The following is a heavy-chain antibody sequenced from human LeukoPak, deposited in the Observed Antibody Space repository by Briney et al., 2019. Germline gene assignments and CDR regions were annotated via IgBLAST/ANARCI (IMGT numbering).Heavy chain of an antibody. D-gene: IGHD2-21*02. V-gene: IGHV1-8*01. CDR2: MNPNSGNT. J-gene: IGHJ5*02. CDR1: GYTFTSYD. Sequence: ASVKVSCKASGYTFTSYDTNWVRQATGQGLEWMGWMNPNSGNTGYAQKFQGRVTMTRNTSISTAYMELSSLRSEDTAVYYCARGLDCGGDCYLGGWFDPWGQGTLVTVSS. CDR3: ARGLDCGGDCYLGGWFDP.